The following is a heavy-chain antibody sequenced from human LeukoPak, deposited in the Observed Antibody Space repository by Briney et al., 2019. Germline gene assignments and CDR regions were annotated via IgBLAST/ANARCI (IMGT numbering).Heavy chain of an antibody. Sequence: PGGSLRLSCAASGFTFSSYGMHWVRQAPGKGPEWVAFIRYDGSNKYYADSVKGRFTISRENSKNTLYLQMNSLRAEDTAVYYCAKESLMDIVVVPAARSPFDYWGQGTLVTVSS. CDR2: IRYDGSNK. V-gene: IGHV3-30*02. CDR3: AKESLMDIVVVPAARSPFDY. D-gene: IGHD2-2*03. J-gene: IGHJ4*02. CDR1: GFTFSSYG.